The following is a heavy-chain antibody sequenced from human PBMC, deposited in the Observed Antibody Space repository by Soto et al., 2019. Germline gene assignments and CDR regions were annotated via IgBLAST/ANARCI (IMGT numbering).Heavy chain of an antibody. J-gene: IGHJ5*02. D-gene: IGHD3-22*01. CDR2: IIPIFGTA. CDR1: GCTFSSYA. V-gene: IGHV1-69*13. Sequence: SVKVSCKASGCTFSSYAISWMRQAPGQGLEWMGGIIPIFGTANYAQKFQGRVTITADESTSTAYMELSSLRSEDTAVYYCASGYYYDSSGYYETATWGQGTLVPVSS. CDR3: ASGYYYDSSGYYETAT.